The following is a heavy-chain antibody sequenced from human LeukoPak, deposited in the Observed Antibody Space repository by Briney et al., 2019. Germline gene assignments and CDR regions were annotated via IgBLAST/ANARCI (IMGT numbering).Heavy chain of an antibody. V-gene: IGHV4-61*01. J-gene: IGHJ4*02. Sequence: PSVTLSLTCTVSGGSVSSGSYYWSWIRQPPGKGLEWIGYIYYSGSTNYNPSLKSRVTMSVDTSKNQFSLKLSSVTAADTAVYYCARDSRYSSGWFFDYWGQGTLVTVSS. CDR1: GGSVSSGSYY. D-gene: IGHD6-19*01. CDR3: ARDSRYSSGWFFDY. CDR2: IYYSGST.